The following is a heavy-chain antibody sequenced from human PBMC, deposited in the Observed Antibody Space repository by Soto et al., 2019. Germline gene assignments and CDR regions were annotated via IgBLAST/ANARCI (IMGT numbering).Heavy chain of an antibody. CDR3: AGRRDGSGSLYX. D-gene: IGHD3-10*01. Sequence: PSETLSLTCAVSGGSISSINWWSWVRQPPGKGLEWIGEIYHSGTTNYNTSLKSRGTISVDKSKNQFSLNLGSVTAADTAVYYCAGRRDGSGSLYXWGQGTLFTVSX. CDR1: GGSISSINW. J-gene: IGHJ4*02. V-gene: IGHV4-4*02. CDR2: IYHSGTT.